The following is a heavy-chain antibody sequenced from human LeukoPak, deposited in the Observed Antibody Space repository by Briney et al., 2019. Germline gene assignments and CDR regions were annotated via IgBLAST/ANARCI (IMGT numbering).Heavy chain of an antibody. V-gene: IGHV4-4*07. CDR2: IYTSGST. Sequence: PSETLSHTCTVSGGSISSYYWSWIRQPAGKGLEWIGRIYTSGSTDYNPSLKSRVTMSVDTSKNQFSLKLSSVTAADTAVYYCARADRGSSWDWYLDLSGRGTLVTVSS. J-gene: IGHJ2*01. CDR1: GGSISSYY. D-gene: IGHD6-13*01. CDR3: ARADRGSSWDWYLDL.